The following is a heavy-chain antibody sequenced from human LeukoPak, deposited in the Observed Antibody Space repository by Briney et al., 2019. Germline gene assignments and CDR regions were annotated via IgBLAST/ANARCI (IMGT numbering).Heavy chain of an antibody. D-gene: IGHD3-3*01. V-gene: IGHV3-23*01. CDR3: AKDQLQFLDHSPSDI. CDR2: ISGSGART. Sequence: PGGSLRLSCAASVFTFSNYAMNWVRQAPGKGLEWLSNISGSGARTYYADSAKGRFTISRDNFKNTLYLQLNSLRAEDTALYYCAKDQLQFLDHSPSDIWGKGTMVTVSS. CDR1: VFTFSNYA. J-gene: IGHJ3*02.